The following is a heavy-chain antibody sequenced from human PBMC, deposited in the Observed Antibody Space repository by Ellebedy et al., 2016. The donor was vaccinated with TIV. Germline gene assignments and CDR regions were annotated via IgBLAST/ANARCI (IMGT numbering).Heavy chain of an antibody. J-gene: IGHJ6*02. CDR1: GGSFSGYY. V-gene: IGHV4-34*09. Sequence: SETLSLTXAVYGGSFSGYYWSWIRQPPGKGLEWIGEINHSGSTNYNPSLKSRVTISVDTSKNQFSLKLSSVTAADTAVYYCARGEVGYCSSTSCYYYYGMDVWGQGTTVTVSS. CDR2: INHSGST. D-gene: IGHD2-2*01. CDR3: ARGEVGYCSSTSCYYYYGMDV.